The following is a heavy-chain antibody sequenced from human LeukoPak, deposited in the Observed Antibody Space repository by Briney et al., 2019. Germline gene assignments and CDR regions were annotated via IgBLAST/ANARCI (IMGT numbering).Heavy chain of an antibody. J-gene: IGHJ5*02. CDR2: IQSDGSKQ. CDR3: ARDVDTSSHSSELDP. Sequence: GGSLRLSCATAGFTFSTFGIHWVRQTPGKGLEWAAAIQSDGSKQYYGDSVKGRFTISRDSSKNTVYLQMNSLRDEDTAVYYCARDVDTSSHSSELDPWGQGTLVTVSS. V-gene: IGHV3-33*01. D-gene: IGHD5-18*01. CDR1: GFTFSTFG.